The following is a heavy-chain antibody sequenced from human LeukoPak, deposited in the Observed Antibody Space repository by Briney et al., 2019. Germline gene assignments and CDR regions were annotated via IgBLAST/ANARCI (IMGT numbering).Heavy chain of an antibody. CDR3: ARDPRVMAVAGSFYFDY. CDR1: GFTVSSNF. D-gene: IGHD6-19*01. V-gene: IGHV3-66*01. J-gene: IGHJ4*02. Sequence: SGGSLRLSCAVSGFTVSSNFMSWVRQAPGKGPEWVSVIYTSGITYYADSVRGRFTISRDNSKNTLYLEMNSLRAEDTAVYFCARDPRVMAVAGSFYFDYWGQGTLVTVSS. CDR2: IYTSGIT.